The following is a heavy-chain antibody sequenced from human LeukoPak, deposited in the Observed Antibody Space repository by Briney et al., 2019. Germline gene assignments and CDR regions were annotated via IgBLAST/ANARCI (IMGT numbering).Heavy chain of an antibody. J-gene: IGHJ6*02. V-gene: IGHV3-7*05. CDR2: IKQDGSEK. D-gene: IGHD6-13*01. Sequence: PGGSLRLSCAASGFTFSTYWMSWVRQAPGKGLEWVANIKQDGSEKVYVDSVKGRFTISRDNAQNSLFLQMNALRAEDTAVYYCARDPYSSTWSYGMDVWGQRTTVTVSS. CDR3: ARDPYSSTWSYGMDV. CDR1: GFTFSTYW.